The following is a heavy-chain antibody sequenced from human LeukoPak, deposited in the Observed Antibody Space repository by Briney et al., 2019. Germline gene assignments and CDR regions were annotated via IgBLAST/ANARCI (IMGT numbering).Heavy chain of an antibody. CDR3: ARLPFRGYRTKQPRWFDP. Sequence: PSETLSLTCAVYSGSFSGYYWSWIRQPPGKGLEWIGEINHSGSTNYNPSLKSRVTISVDTSKNQFSLKLSSVTAADTAVYYCARLPFRGYRTKQPRWFDPWGQGTLVTVSS. J-gene: IGHJ5*02. V-gene: IGHV4-34*01. CDR2: INHSGST. CDR1: SGSFSGYY. D-gene: IGHD5-18*01.